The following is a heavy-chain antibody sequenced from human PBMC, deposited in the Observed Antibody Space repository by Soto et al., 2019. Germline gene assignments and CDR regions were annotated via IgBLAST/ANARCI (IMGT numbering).Heavy chain of an antibody. J-gene: IGHJ4*02. D-gene: IGHD3-3*01. CDR3: TRGVLRLHPGGSGFDY. CDR2: IRSKAYGGTT. Sequence: GGSLRLSCTASGFTFGDYAMSWFRQAPGKGLEWVGFIRSKAYGGTTEYAASVKGRFTISRDDSKSIAYLQMNSLKTEDTAVYYCTRGVLRLHPGGSGFDYWGQGTLVTVSS. V-gene: IGHV3-49*03. CDR1: GFTFGDYA.